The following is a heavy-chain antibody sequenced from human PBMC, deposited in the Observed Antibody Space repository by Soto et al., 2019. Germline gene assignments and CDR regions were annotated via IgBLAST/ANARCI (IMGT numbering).Heavy chain of an antibody. D-gene: IGHD2-15*01. CDR2: IWYDGSNK. CDR1: GLTFSSYG. V-gene: IGHV3-33*01. Sequence: QVPLVESGGGVVQPGRSLRLSCAASGLTFSSYGMHWVRQAPGKGLEWVAVIWYDGSNKYYADSVKGRFTISRDNSKNTLYLQMNSLRAEDTAVYYCVRDYLVIPHRVIDYWGQGTLVTVSS. CDR3: VRDYLVIPHRVIDY. J-gene: IGHJ4*02.